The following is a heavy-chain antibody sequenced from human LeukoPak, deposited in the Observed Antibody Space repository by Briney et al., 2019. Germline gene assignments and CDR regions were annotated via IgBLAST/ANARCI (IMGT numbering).Heavy chain of an antibody. V-gene: IGHV4-59*02. CDR3: ARETSQKGAHYMDV. CDR2: IYHTGST. Sequence: SETLSLTCTISGGSVSDYYWSWIRQSPGKGLEWIGYIYHTGSTSYSPSLKRRVTISVDTSKNQFSLKLSSVTAADTAVYYCARETSQKGAHYMDVWGKGTTVTISS. D-gene: IGHD3-16*01. CDR1: GGSVSDYY. J-gene: IGHJ6*03.